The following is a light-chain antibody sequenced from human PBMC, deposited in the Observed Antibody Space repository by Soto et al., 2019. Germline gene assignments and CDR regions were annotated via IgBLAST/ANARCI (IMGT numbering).Light chain of an antibody. Sequence: QSVLTQPASVSGSPGQSITISCTGTSSDVGDYNYVSWYQQHPGKAPKLMIYEVRNRPSGASNRFSGSKSGNTASLTISGLQAEDEADYYCTSYTSTSTLYVFGTGTKLTVL. V-gene: IGLV2-14*01. CDR2: EVR. CDR3: TSYTSTSTLYV. CDR1: SSDVGDYNY. J-gene: IGLJ1*01.